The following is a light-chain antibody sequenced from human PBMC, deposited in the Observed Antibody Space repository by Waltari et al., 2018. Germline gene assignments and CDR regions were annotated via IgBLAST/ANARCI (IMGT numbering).Light chain of an antibody. CDR2: GAS. Sequence: EIVLTQSPGTLSFSPGERATLSCRASQSVTTSSLAWYQQKPGQAPRLLIYGASRRATDIPDRFGGSGSGRDFTLTISRLEPEDFAVYYCQQYGSSTWTFGQGTKVEVK. CDR3: QQYGSSTWT. V-gene: IGKV3-20*01. CDR1: QSVTTSS. J-gene: IGKJ1*01.